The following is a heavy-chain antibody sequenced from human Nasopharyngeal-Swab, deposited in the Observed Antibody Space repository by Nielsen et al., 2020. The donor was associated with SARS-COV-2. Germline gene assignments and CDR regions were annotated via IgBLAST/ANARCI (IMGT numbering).Heavy chain of an antibody. D-gene: IGHD6-6*01. CDR3: ARCEYSSSSDAFDI. Sequence: GESLKISCAATGFTFSSYWMSWVRQAPGRGLEWLAHTKEDGTVTHYVDSVRGRFTVSRDNAKNSLFLQMNSLRAEDTAVYFCARCEYSSSSDAFDIWGQGTMVTVSS. CDR2: TKEDGTVT. J-gene: IGHJ3*02. V-gene: IGHV3-7*03. CDR1: GFTFSSYW.